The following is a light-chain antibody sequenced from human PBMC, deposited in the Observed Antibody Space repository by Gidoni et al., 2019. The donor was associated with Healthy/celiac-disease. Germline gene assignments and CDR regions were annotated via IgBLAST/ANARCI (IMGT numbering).Light chain of an antibody. CDR2: AAS. Sequence: DIQMTQYPSSLSASVGDRVTIPCRASQSISSYLNWYQQKPGKAPKLLIYAASSLQSGVPSRFSGSGSGTDFTLTISSLQPEDFATYYCQQSYSTAFTVGPGTKVDIK. V-gene: IGKV1-39*01. CDR3: QQSYSTAFT. J-gene: IGKJ3*01. CDR1: QSISSY.